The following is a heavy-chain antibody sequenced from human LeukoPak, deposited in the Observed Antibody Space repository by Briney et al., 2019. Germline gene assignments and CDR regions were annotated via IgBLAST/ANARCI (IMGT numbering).Heavy chain of an antibody. CDR2: INSDGSST. J-gene: IGHJ4*02. D-gene: IGHD4-17*01. Sequence: PGGSLRLSCATSGFTFSRYWMHWVRQAPGKGLVWVSRINSDGSSTSYADSVKGRFTISRDNAKNTLFLQMNSLRAEDTAVYYCARALSDYDFDYWGQGTLVTVFS. CDR1: GFTFSRYW. V-gene: IGHV3-74*01. CDR3: ARALSDYDFDY.